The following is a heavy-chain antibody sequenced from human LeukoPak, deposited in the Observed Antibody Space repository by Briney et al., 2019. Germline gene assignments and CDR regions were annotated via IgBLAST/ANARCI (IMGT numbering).Heavy chain of an antibody. J-gene: IGHJ4*02. CDR3: AKVEITTIVVVILYFDY. CDR1: GFTFSSYA. D-gene: IGHD3-22*01. Sequence: GGSLRLSCAASGFTFSSYAMSWVRQAPGKGLEWVSAISGSGGSTYYADSVKGRFTISRDNSKNTLYLQMNSLRAEDTAVYYCAKVEITTIVVVILYFDYWGQGTLVTVSS. CDR2: ISGSGGST. V-gene: IGHV3-23*01.